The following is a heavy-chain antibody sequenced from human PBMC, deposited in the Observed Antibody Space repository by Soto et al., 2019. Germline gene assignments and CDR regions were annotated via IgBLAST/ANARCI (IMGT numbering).Heavy chain of an antibody. V-gene: IGHV3-23*01. Sequence: GGSLRLSCAASGFTFSRFPMSWVRQAPGKGLEWVSGFGGGAGRTFYADSVKGRCTISIDTSKDTLFLQLNSLTAEDTGVYYCVKGGYKYAYSAFDVWGQGTMVTVSS. CDR3: VKGGYKYAYSAFDV. J-gene: IGHJ3*01. CDR2: FGGGAGRT. CDR1: GFTFSRFP. D-gene: IGHD3-16*01.